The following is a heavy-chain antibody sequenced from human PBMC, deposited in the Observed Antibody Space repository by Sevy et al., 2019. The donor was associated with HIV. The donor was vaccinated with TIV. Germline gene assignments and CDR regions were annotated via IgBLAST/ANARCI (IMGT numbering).Heavy chain of an antibody. V-gene: IGHV3-30*04. CDR2: ISYDGIIK. J-gene: IGHJ4*02. Sequence: GGSLRLSCAASGFTFNTHAMHWVRQAPGKGLEWVALISYDGIIKYYADSVKGRLTISRDNSKNTLSLQMNSLRIEDTAVYYWAREGGYTSAWSPGNYWGQGTLVTVSS. CDR3: AREGGYTSAWSPGNY. CDR1: GFTFNTHA. D-gene: IGHD6-19*01.